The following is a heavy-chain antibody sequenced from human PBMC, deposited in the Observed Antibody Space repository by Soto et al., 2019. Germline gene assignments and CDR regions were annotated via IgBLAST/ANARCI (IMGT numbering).Heavy chain of an antibody. CDR2: MNPNSGNT. D-gene: IGHD6-13*01. Sequence: GASVKVSCKASGYTFTSYDINWVRQATGQGPEWMGWMNPNSGNTGYAQKFQGRVTMTRNTSISTAYMELSSLRSEDTAVYYCARGGPYSSSWYDAYYYYMDVWGKGTTVTVSS. J-gene: IGHJ6*03. CDR3: ARGGPYSSSWYDAYYYYMDV. V-gene: IGHV1-8*01. CDR1: GYTFTSYD.